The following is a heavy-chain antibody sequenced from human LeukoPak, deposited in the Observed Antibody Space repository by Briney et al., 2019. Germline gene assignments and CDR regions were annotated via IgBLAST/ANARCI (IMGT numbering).Heavy chain of an antibody. CDR3: VRGDQWLLRG. V-gene: IGHV3-43*02. D-gene: IGHD5-12*01. CDR1: GFTFDNYA. J-gene: IGHJ4*02. Sequence: GGSLRLSCAASGFTFDNYAMHWVRQSPGKGPEWVSLISGDGTTTHYADSVRGRFTISRDNSKNSLYLQMNSLTTEDTALYYCVRGDQWLLRGWGQGILVAVSS. CDR2: ISGDGTTT.